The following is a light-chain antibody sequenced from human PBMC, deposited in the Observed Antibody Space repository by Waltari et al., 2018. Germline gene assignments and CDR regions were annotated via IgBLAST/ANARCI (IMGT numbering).Light chain of an antibody. CDR3: QHYGTSLWT. Sequence: EIVLSQSPGTLSLSPGERATLSCRASQSVSSSYLAWYQQKPAQAPRLLIYGASSRATGIPDRLSGSVSATDFTLTISRLEPEDFAVYYCQHYGTSLWTFGEGTKVEIK. CDR2: GAS. CDR1: QSVSSSY. V-gene: IGKV3-20*01. J-gene: IGKJ1*01.